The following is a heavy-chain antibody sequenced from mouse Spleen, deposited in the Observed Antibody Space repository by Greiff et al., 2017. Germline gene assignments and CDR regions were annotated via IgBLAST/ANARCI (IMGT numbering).Heavy chain of an antibody. D-gene: IGHD1-2*01. CDR1: GYSFTGYF. J-gene: IGHJ2*01. CDR3: AREGFTTATPFDY. V-gene: IGHV1-20*01. CDR2: INPYNGDT. Sequence: VQLQQSGPELVKPGDSVKISCKASGYSFTGYFMNWVMQSHGKSLEWIGRINPYNGDTFYNQKFKGKATLTVDKSSSTAHMELRSLTSEDSAVYYCAREGFTTATPFDYWGQGTTLTVSS.